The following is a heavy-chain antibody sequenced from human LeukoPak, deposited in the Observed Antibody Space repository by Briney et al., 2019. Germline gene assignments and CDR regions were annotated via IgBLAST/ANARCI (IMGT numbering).Heavy chain of an antibody. Sequence: PGGSLRLSCAASGFTFSSYSMNWVRQAPGKGLEWVSYISSSSSTIYYADSVKGRFTISRDNSKNTLYLQMNSLRAEDTAVYYCAKEGPRYYYDSSGYFDYWGQGTLVTVSS. D-gene: IGHD3-22*01. CDR3: AKEGPRYYYDSSGYFDY. CDR2: ISSSSSTI. J-gene: IGHJ4*02. V-gene: IGHV3-48*01. CDR1: GFTFSSYS.